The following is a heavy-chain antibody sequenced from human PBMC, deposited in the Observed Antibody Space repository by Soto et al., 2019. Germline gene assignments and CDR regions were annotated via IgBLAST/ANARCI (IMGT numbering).Heavy chain of an antibody. CDR3: AADRYYYGLGSYSVLGYYYYYMDV. CDR2: IVVGSGNT. Sequence: QMQLVQSGPEVKKPGTSVKVSCKASGFTFTSSAMQWVRQARGQRLEWIGWIVVGSGNTNYAQKFQERVTITRDMSTSTAYMELSSLRSEDTAVYYCAADRYYYGLGSYSVLGYYYYYMDVWGKGTTVTVSS. CDR1: GFTFTSSA. V-gene: IGHV1-58*02. J-gene: IGHJ6*03. D-gene: IGHD3-10*01.